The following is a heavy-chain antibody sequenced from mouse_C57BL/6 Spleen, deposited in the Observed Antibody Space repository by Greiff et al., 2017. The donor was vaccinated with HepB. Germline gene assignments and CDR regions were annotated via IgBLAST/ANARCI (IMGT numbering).Heavy chain of an antibody. CDR2: IYPGDGDT. CDR3: ATDYYGSSSYAMDY. CDR1: GYAFSSYW. D-gene: IGHD1-1*01. Sequence: VQLQQSGAELVKPGASVKISCKASGYAFSSYWMNWVKQRPGKGLEWIGQIYPGDGDTNYNGKFKGKATLTAEKSSSTAYMQLSSLTSEDSAVYFCATDYYGSSSYAMDYWGQGTSVTVSS. J-gene: IGHJ4*01. V-gene: IGHV1-80*01.